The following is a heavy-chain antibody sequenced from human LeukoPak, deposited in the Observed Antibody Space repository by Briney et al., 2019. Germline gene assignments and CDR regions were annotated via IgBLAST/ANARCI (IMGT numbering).Heavy chain of an antibody. CDR2: INPNSGGT. CDR1: GYTFTGYY. V-gene: IGHV1-2*02. Sequence: GASVKVSCKASGYTFTGYYMLWVRQAPGQGLDWMGWINPNSGGTNYAQKFQGRVTMTRDTSISTAYMELSRLRSDDTAVYYCARVGVEMATIYAFDIWGQGTMVTVSS. CDR3: ARVGVEMATIYAFDI. D-gene: IGHD5-24*01. J-gene: IGHJ3*02.